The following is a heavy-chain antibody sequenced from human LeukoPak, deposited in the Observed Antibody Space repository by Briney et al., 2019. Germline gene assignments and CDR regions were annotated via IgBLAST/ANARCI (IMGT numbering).Heavy chain of an antibody. D-gene: IGHD5-18*01. CDR1: GGSISSYY. CDR2: IYYSGST. V-gene: IGHV4-59*08. J-gene: IGHJ4*02. Sequence: SETLSLTCTVSGGSISSYYWSWIRQPPGKGLEWIGYIYYSGSTNYNPSLKSRVTISVDTSKNQFSLKLSSVTAADTAVYYCARGNRWVQLWADSAFFDYWGQGTLVSVSS. CDR3: ARGNRWVQLWADSAFFDY.